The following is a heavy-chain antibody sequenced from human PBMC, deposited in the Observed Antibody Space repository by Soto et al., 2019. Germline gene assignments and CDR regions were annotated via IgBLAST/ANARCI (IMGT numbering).Heavy chain of an antibody. CDR2: VHNSGRA. D-gene: IGHD1-26*01. J-gene: IGHJ4*02. V-gene: IGHV4-59*08. Sequence: QVQLQESGPGLVKPSETLSLTCAVSGASITAYYWAWVRQPPGKGLEYIGHVHNSGRADYNPSLRSRVPISVDTSRNHFSLHLNSLTAADTAVYFCARHENGGTYPLAYWGQGTLVPVSS. CDR3: ARHENGGTYPLAY. CDR1: GASITAYY.